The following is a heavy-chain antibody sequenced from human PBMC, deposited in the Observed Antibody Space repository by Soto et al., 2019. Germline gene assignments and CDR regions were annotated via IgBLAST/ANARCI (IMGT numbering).Heavy chain of an antibody. Sequence: GGVPRLPFVAAGSTLCSDVISRVRHAPGEGLEWVSGISGGTTYYADSVKGRFTISRDNFKNTLFLQMNSLRAEDTAVYQCATRDRVTSGSSHFYGTDVWGQGTTVTVSS. CDR3: ATRDRVTSGSSHFYGTDV. J-gene: IGHJ6*02. CDR1: GSTLCSDV. D-gene: IGHD1-26*01. V-gene: IGHV3-23*01. CDR2: ISGGTT.